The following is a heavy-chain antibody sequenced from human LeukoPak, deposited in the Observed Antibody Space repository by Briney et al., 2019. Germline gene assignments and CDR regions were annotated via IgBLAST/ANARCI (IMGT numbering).Heavy chain of an antibody. D-gene: IGHD3-10*01. Sequence: PGGSLRLSCAASGFTFSSYSMNWVRQAPGKGLGWVSSISSSSSYIYYADSVKGRFTISRDNAKNSLYLQMNSLRAEDTAVYYCASEVVRGPHGDYFDYWGQGTLVTVSS. V-gene: IGHV3-21*01. J-gene: IGHJ4*02. CDR2: ISSSSSYI. CDR3: ASEVVRGPHGDYFDY. CDR1: GFTFSSYS.